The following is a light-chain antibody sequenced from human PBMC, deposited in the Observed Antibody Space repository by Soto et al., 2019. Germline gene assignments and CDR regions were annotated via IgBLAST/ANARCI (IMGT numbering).Light chain of an antibody. V-gene: IGKV1-5*01. J-gene: IGKJ4*01. CDR2: DAS. Sequence: DIHMTHSPSTLSASVGDRVTITCRASESISSWLAWYQQKPGKAPKLLIYDASSLESGVPSRFSGSGSGTEFTLTISSLQPEDFATYYCQQYDSYPLTFGGGTKVDIK. CDR3: QQYDSYPLT. CDR1: ESISSW.